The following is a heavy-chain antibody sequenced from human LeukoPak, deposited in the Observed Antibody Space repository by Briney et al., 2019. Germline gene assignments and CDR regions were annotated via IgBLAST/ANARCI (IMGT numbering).Heavy chain of an antibody. CDR3: ASLSGYSYGSLVDY. CDR1: GFTFSSYS. D-gene: IGHD5-18*01. CDR2: ISSSSSYI. V-gene: IGHV3-21*01. Sequence: GGSLRLSCAASGFTFSSYSMNWVRQAPGKGLEWVSSISSSSSYIYYADPVKGRFTISRDNAKNSLYLQMNSLRAEDTAVYYCASLSGYSYGSLVDYWGQGTRVTVSS. J-gene: IGHJ4*02.